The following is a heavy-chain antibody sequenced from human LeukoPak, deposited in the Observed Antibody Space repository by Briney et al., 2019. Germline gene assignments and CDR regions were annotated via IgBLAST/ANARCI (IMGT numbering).Heavy chain of an antibody. CDR1: GFSFNSDW. CDR3: TRRLDD. Sequence: GGSLRLSYAASGFSFNSDWMDWVRQAPGKGLEWVANIKHDESEKNYLDSVKGRFTISRDNAQNSLYLQMNGLRVEDTAVYYCTRRLDDWGQGTLVTVSS. CDR2: IKHDESEK. J-gene: IGHJ4*02. D-gene: IGHD3-16*01. V-gene: IGHV3-7*01.